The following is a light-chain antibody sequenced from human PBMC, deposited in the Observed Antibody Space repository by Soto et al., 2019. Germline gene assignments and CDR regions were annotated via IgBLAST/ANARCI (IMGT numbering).Light chain of an antibody. V-gene: IGKV2-30*01. CDR2: SVS. Sequence: DVVMTQSPLSLPVTLGQPASISCYNDGNTYLNWFQRRPGHSPRRLSYSVSNRDSGVPDGFSGSGSGSHFILEISRVEAEDVGLHYCMKGSQWPLTFGGGTKVEI. CDR1: YNDGNTY. J-gene: IGKJ4*01. CDR3: MKGSQWPLT.